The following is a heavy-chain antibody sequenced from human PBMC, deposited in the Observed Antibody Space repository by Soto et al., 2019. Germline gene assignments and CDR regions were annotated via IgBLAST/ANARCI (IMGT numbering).Heavy chain of an antibody. CDR1: GFTFSTYS. V-gene: IGHV3-48*02. CDR2: ISSSSGSI. CDR3: VEGSHYDISSGSRGYSY. D-gene: IGHD3-3*01. J-gene: IGHJ4*02. Sequence: GGSLRLSCAASGFTFSTYSMNWVRQAPGKGLEWVSYISSSSGSIYYSDSVKGRFTSSRDNAKNSLYLQMNSLRDEDTAVYYCVEGSHYDISSGSRGYSYWGQGTLVTVSS.